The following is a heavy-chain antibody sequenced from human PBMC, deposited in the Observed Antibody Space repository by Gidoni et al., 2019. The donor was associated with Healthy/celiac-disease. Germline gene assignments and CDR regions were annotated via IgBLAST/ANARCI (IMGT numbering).Heavy chain of an antibody. CDR3: TTDLLDCSSTSCYKRDAFDI. Sequence: EVQLVESGGGLVKPGGYLRLSCAASGFTFSNAWMSWVRQAPGKGLEWVGRIKSKTDGGTTDYAAPVKGRFTISRDDSKNTLYLQMNSLKTEDTAVYYCTTDLLDCSSTSCYKRDAFDIWGQGTMVTVSS. CDR1: GFTFSNAW. J-gene: IGHJ3*02. CDR2: IKSKTDGGTT. V-gene: IGHV3-15*01. D-gene: IGHD2-2*02.